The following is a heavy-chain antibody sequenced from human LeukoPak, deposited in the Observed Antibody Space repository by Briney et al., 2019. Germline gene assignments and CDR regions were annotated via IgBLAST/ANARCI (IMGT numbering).Heavy chain of an antibody. J-gene: IGHJ3*02. Sequence: SETLSLTCTVSGGSISSGGYYWSWIRQPPGKGLEWIGYMYYSGSTYYNPSLKSRVTISIDTPKNQFSLKLNSVTAADTAVYYCARERAYERGPHDAFDIWGQGTMVTVSS. D-gene: IGHD3-22*01. CDR2: MYYSGST. CDR1: GGSISSGGYY. CDR3: ARERAYERGPHDAFDI. V-gene: IGHV4-30-4*01.